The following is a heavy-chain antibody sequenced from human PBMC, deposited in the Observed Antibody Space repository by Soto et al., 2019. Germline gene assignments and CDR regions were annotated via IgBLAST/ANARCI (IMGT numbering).Heavy chain of an antibody. CDR3: ARAQSGFFGSGSYYNGLFDF. Sequence: GGSLRLSCAASGFTFSSYGMHWVRQAPGKGLEWVAVIWYDGSNKYYVDSVKGRFTISVDTSKNQFSLRLSSVTAADTAVYYCARAQSGFFGSGSYYNGLFDFWGQGTLVTVSS. J-gene: IGHJ4*02. D-gene: IGHD3-10*01. CDR1: GFTFSSYG. V-gene: IGHV3-33*01. CDR2: IWYDGSNK.